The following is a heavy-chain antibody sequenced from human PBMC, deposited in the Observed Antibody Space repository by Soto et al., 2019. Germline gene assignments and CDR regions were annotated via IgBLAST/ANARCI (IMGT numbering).Heavy chain of an antibody. CDR2: ISAHNGNT. J-gene: IGHJ4*02. CDR3: ARGRYGDY. D-gene: IGHD1-1*01. Sequence: QVHLVQSGAEVKKPGASVKVSCKGSDYAFTTYGITWVRQAPGQGLEWMGWISAHNGNTNYAQKLQGRVTVTRDTSTSTAYMELRSLRSDATAVYYCARGRYGDYWGQGALFTVSS. CDR1: DYAFTTYG. V-gene: IGHV1-18*01.